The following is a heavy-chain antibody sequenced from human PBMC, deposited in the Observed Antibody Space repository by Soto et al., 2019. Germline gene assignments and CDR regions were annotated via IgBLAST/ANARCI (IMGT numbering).Heavy chain of an antibody. CDR2: INAGSGDT. J-gene: IGHJ5*02. V-gene: IGHV1-3*01. D-gene: IGHD2-2*01. Sequence: QAQLVQSGAEVKKPGATVKVSCKASGYTFTTFSMNWLRQAPGQRPEWIGWINAGSGDTKYSQNFQGRVTITRDTSASAVYMELSSLRSEDTAMYYCAKGGYCSSTSCLSWFDPWGQGILVTVSS. CDR1: GYTFTTFS. CDR3: AKGGYCSSTSCLSWFDP.